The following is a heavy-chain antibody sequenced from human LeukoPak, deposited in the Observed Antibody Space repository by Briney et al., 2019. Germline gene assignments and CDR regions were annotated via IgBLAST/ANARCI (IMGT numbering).Heavy chain of an antibody. CDR1: GFTFGSYA. J-gene: IGHJ1*01. CDR2: IYSGGST. Sequence: GGSLRLSCAASGFTFGSYALSWVRQAPGKGLEWVSVIYSGGSTFYADSVKGRFTISRDNSKNTLYLQMNSLRAEDTAVYYCASDSYSPEYFQHWGQGTLVTVSS. CDR3: ASDSYSPEYFQH. V-gene: IGHV3-66*01. D-gene: IGHD2-15*01.